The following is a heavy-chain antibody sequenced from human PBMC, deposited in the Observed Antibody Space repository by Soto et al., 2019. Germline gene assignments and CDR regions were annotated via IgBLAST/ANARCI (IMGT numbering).Heavy chain of an antibody. D-gene: IGHD6-19*01. CDR2: IYYSGST. CDR3: ASSRGIAVAGEFDAFDI. J-gene: IGHJ3*02. CDR1: GGSISSSSYY. Sequence: QLQLQESGPGLVKPSETLSLTCTVSGGSISSSSYYWGWIRQPPGKGLEWIGSIYYSGSTYYNPSLKSRVTISVDTSKNQFSLKLSSVTAADTAVYYCASSRGIAVAGEFDAFDIWGQGTMVTVSS. V-gene: IGHV4-39*01.